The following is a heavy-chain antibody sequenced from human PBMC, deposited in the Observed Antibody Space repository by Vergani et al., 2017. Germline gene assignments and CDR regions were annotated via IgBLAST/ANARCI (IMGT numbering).Heavy chain of an antibody. CDR1: GFTFSSYW. V-gene: IGHV3-74*01. Sequence: EVQLVESGGGLVQPGGSLRLSCAASGFTFSSYWMHWVRQAPGKGLVWVSRINSDGSSTCYADSVKGRFTISRDNAKNTLYLQMNSLRAEDTALYYCARVDGDIVIVPAAIDYWGQGTLVTVSS. CDR2: INSDGSST. D-gene: IGHD2-2*01. CDR3: ARVDGDIVIVPAAIDY. J-gene: IGHJ4*02.